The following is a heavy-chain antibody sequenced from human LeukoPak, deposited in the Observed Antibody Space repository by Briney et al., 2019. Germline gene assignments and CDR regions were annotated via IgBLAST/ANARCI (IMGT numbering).Heavy chain of an antibody. CDR2: IYSGGST. J-gene: IGHJ4*02. V-gene: IGHV3-66*02. CDR1: GFTFSSYS. D-gene: IGHD1-26*01. Sequence: GSLRLSCAASGFTFSSYSMSWVRQAPGKGLEWVSVIYSGGSTYYADSVKGRFTISRDNSKNTVFLQMNSLRAEDTAVYYCARGSIMGARGLGDYWGQGTLVTVSS. CDR3: ARGSIMGARGLGDY.